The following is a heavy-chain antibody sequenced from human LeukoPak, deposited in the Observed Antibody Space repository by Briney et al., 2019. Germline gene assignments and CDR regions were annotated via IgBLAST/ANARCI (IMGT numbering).Heavy chain of an antibody. CDR2: ISAYNGNT. J-gene: IGHJ4*02. V-gene: IGHV1-18*01. D-gene: IGHD3-3*01. CDR3: AREQITIFGVEFDY. Sequence: GPVKVSCKASGYTFTSYGISWVRQAPGQGLEWMGWISAYNGNTNYAQKLQGRVTMTTDTSTSTAHMELRSLRSDDTAVYYCAREQITIFGVEFDYWGQGTLVTVSS. CDR1: GYTFTSYG.